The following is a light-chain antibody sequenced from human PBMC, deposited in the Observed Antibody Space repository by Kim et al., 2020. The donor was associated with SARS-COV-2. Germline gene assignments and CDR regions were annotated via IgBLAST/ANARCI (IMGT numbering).Light chain of an antibody. CDR2: DIN. V-gene: IGLV2-14*03. CDR1: SSDIGSYNY. Sequence: GQSITISCTGSSSDIGSYNYVCWYQQHPGKAPRLIIFDINNRPSGVSNRFSGSKSGNTASLTISSLQPEDEADYYCTAYTITTTVIFGGGTQLTVL. J-gene: IGLJ2*01. CDR3: TAYTITTTVI.